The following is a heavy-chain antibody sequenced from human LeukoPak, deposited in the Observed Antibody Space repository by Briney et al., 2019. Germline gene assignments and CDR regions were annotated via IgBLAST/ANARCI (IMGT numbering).Heavy chain of an antibody. CDR1: GFTFSSYS. CDR2: ISSSSSYI. V-gene: IGHV3-21*01. D-gene: IGHD3-3*01. Sequence: GGSLRLSCAASGFTFSSYSMNWVPQAPGKGLEWVSSISSSSSYIYYADSVKGRFTISRDNAKNSLYLQMNSLRAEDTAVYYCARVHLTILRYYDYYMDVWGKGTTVTVSS. J-gene: IGHJ6*03. CDR3: ARVHLTILRYYDYYMDV.